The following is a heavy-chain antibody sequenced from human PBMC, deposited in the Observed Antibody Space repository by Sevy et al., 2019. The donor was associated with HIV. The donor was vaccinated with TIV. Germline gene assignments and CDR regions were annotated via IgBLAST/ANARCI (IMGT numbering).Heavy chain of an antibody. J-gene: IGHJ4*02. Sequence: GESLKISCKGSGYDFTPYWIGWVRQMPGQGLEWRGIIYPGNSDTGYSPSFQGQVTISVDKSINTAFLQWSSLRASDTAIYYCARQGDLDYFDYWGQGTLVTVSS. CDR1: GYDFTPYW. V-gene: IGHV5-51*01. CDR3: ARQGDLDYFDY. CDR2: IYPGNSDT. D-gene: IGHD3-10*01.